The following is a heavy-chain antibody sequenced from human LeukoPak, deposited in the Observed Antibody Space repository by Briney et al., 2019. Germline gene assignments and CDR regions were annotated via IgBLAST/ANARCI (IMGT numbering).Heavy chain of an antibody. CDR2: IYTSGST. CDR1: GGSISSYY. Sequence: SETLSLTCTVSGGSISSYYWSWIRQPAGKGLEWIGRIYTSGSTNYNPSLKSRVTMSVDTSKNQFSLKLSSVTAADTAVYYCASLTFAIDAFDIWGQGTMVTVSS. CDR3: ASLTFAIDAFDI. V-gene: IGHV4-4*07. D-gene: IGHD4/OR15-4a*01. J-gene: IGHJ3*02.